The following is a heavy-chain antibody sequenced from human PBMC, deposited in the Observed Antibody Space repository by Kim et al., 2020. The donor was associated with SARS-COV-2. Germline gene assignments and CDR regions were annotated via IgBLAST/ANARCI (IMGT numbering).Heavy chain of an antibody. Sequence: GGSLRLSCAASGFTFSSYWMSWVRQAPGKGLEWVANIKQDGSEKYYVDSVKGRFTISRDNAKNSLYLQMNSLRAEDTAVYYCARDGGNIAARPSDYWGQGTLVTVSS. CDR1: GFTFSSYW. CDR2: IKQDGSEK. D-gene: IGHD6-6*01. V-gene: IGHV3-7*01. CDR3: ARDGGNIAARPSDY. J-gene: IGHJ4*02.